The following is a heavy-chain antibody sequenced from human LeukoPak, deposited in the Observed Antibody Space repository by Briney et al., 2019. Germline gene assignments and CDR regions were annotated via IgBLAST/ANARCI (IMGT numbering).Heavy chain of an antibody. CDR1: GFTFSSYG. CDR2: ISYDESNK. J-gene: IGHJ4*02. Sequence: GRSLRLSCAASGFTFSSYGMHWVRQAPGKGLEWVAVISYDESNKYFADSVKGRFTISRDNPKNTLYLQMNSLRTEDTAVYYCAKSTTVTTQQRGYFDYWGQGTLVTVSS. CDR3: AKSTTVTTQQRGYFDY. D-gene: IGHD4-11*01. V-gene: IGHV3-30*18.